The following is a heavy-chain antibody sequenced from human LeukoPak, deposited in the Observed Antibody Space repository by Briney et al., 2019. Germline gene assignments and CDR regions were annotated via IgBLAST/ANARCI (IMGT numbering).Heavy chain of an antibody. CDR2: IYYSGST. CDR3: ARHVPYDSSDYTLAY. Sequence: PSETLSLTCTVSGDSISNYFWSWLRQPPGKELEYIGYIYYSGSTNYNPSLKSRVTISADPSKNQLSLKLNSVTAADTAVYYCARHVPYDSSDYTLAYWGQGTLVTVSS. J-gene: IGHJ4*02. V-gene: IGHV4-59*08. CDR1: GDSISNYF. D-gene: IGHD3-22*01.